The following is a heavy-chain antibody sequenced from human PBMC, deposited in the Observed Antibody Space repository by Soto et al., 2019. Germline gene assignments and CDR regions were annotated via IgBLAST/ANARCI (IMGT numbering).Heavy chain of an antibody. V-gene: IGHV1-24*01. CDR1: GYTLTELS. Sequence: ASVKVSCKVSGYTLTELSMHWVRQAHGKGLERMGGFDPEDGETIYAQKFQGRVTMTEDTSTDTAYMELSSLRSEDTAVYYCATEASMIVVLLGVRGYYFDYWGQGTLVTVSS. CDR3: ATEASMIVVLLGVRGYYFDY. J-gene: IGHJ4*02. CDR2: FDPEDGET. D-gene: IGHD3-22*01.